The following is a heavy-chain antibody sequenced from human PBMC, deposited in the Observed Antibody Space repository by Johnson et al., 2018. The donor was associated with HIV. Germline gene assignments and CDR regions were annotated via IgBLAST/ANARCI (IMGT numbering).Heavy chain of an antibody. J-gene: IGHJ3*02. CDR2: INWNGGST. CDR1: GFTFDDYA. CDR3: ARVSRYCSGGSCLDGFDI. V-gene: IGHV3-20*04. D-gene: IGHD2-15*01. Sequence: VQLVESGGVVVQPGGSLRLSCAASGFTFDDYAMHWVRQAPGKGLEWVSGINWNGGSTNYADSVRGRFTISRDNAKRSLYLQMNSLRAEDAALYYCARVSRYCSGGSCLDGFDIWGQGTMVTVSS.